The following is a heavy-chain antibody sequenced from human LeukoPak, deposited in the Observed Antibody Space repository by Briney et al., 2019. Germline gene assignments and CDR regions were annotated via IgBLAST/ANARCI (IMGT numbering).Heavy chain of an antibody. CDR2: INQDGSDK. CDR1: GFTFSSDW. Sequence: GGSLRLSCAASGFTFSSDWMNCVRQAPGKGLEWVANINQDGSDKYYVDSVKGRFTISRDNAKNSLYLQMNSLRAEDTAVYYCARDPDMVRGVNFDYWGQGTLVTVSS. J-gene: IGHJ4*02. D-gene: IGHD3-10*01. CDR3: ARDPDMVRGVNFDY. V-gene: IGHV3-7*03.